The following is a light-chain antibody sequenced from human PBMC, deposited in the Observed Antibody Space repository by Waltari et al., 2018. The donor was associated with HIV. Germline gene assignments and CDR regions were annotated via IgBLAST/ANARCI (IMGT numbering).Light chain of an antibody. CDR1: QTVTSTY. V-gene: IGKV3-20*01. Sequence: EIVLTQSPRTLSLSPGERATLSCRASQTVTSTYLAGYQMEHGKAPRLRIYGASIRATGVPDKFSGSGSGTDFTLTIGRLQPEDFAVYYCHQYGTSPQTFGQGSKVEIK. J-gene: IGKJ2*01. CDR3: HQYGTSPQT. CDR2: GAS.